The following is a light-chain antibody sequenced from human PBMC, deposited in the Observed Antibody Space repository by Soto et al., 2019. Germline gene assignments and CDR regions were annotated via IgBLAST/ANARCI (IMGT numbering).Light chain of an antibody. Sequence: DIQLTQSPSFLSASVGDRVTITCRASQDISSYLAWYQQKPGKAPNLLIYGASTLQSGVPSRFSGSESGTEFTLTISSLQPEDFATYYCQQLNTYPLTFGGGTKVDI. J-gene: IGKJ4*01. CDR1: QDISSY. V-gene: IGKV1-9*01. CDR2: GAS. CDR3: QQLNTYPLT.